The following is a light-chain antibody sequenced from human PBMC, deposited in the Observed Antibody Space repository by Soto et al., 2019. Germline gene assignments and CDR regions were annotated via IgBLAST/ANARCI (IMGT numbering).Light chain of an antibody. CDR3: QQYNSYSWT. V-gene: IGKV1-5*01. J-gene: IGKJ1*01. Sequence: ASVGDRVTITCRASQSISSWLAWYQQKPGKAPKLLIYDASSLESGVPSRFSGSGSGTEFTLTISSLQPDDFATYYCQQYNSYSWTFGQGTKVDIK. CDR1: QSISSW. CDR2: DAS.